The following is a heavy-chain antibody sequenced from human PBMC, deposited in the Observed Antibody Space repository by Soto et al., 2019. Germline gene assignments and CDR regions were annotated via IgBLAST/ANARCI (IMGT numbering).Heavy chain of an antibody. D-gene: IGHD2-8*01. J-gene: IGHJ3*02. CDR1: GGTFSSYA. Sequence: SVKVSCKASGGTFSSYAISCVRQAPGQGPEWMGGIIPIFGTANYAQKFQGRVTITADESTSTAYMELSSLRSEDTAVYYCAREGVDIVLMGPYAFDIWGQGTMVTVSS. CDR2: IIPIFGTA. V-gene: IGHV1-69*13. CDR3: AREGVDIVLMGPYAFDI.